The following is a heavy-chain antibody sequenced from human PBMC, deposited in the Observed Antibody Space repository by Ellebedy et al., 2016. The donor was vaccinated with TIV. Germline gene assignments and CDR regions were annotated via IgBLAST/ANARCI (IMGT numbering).Heavy chain of an antibody. J-gene: IGHJ4*02. V-gene: IGHV4-59*01. Sequence: MPSETLSLTCTVSGGSIRNYYCTWIRQPPGKGLEWIGHMYYSGSSNYNPSLKSRVTISIDTSKNQFSLKMSSVTAADTAVYYCAASESADSDYWGPGTPVTVSS. D-gene: IGHD2-2*01. CDR1: GGSIRNYY. CDR2: MYYSGSS. CDR3: AASESADSDY.